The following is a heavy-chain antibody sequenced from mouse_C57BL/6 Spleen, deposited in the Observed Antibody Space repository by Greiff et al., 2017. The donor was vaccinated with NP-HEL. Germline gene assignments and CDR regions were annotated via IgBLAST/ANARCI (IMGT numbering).Heavy chain of an antibody. Sequence: VQLQQPGAELVMPGASVKLSCKASGYTFTSYWMHWVKQRPGQGLEWIGEIDPSDSYTNYNQKFKGKSTLTVDKSSSTAYMQLSSLTSEDSAVYYCASGSSYGIDYWGQGTTLTVSS. CDR1: GYTFTSYW. CDR3: ASGSSYGIDY. V-gene: IGHV1-69*01. CDR2: IDPSDSYT. J-gene: IGHJ2*01. D-gene: IGHD1-1*01.